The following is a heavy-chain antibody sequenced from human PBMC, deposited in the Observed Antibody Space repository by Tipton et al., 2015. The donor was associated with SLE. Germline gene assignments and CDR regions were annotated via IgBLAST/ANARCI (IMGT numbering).Heavy chain of an antibody. CDR3: ARQEWVTKPNCFDP. J-gene: IGHJ5*02. CDR2: INTSGNS. D-gene: IGHD3-3*01. V-gene: IGHV4-4*07. CDR1: GDSISDYY. Sequence: LRLSCTVSGDSISDYYWSWIRQPAGKGLEWIGRINTSGNSNYNPSLKSRVTMSVDTSKNQLSLNLSSVTAADTAVYYCARQEWVTKPNCFDPWGQGILVTVSS.